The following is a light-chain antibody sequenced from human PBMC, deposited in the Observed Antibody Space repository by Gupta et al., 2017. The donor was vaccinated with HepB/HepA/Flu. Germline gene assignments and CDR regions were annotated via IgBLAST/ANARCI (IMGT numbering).Light chain of an antibody. CDR1: QSVRSN. CDR3: QQKDMRPIT. Sequence: EIVMTQSPVTLSVSPGERATLSCRASQSVRSNIAWYRQRPGQAPSLLIFGASTRATGVPARFSGSGSGTDFTLTISSLQSEDFAVYYCQQKDMRPITFGRGTRVEIK. J-gene: IGKJ4*01. V-gene: IGKV3-15*01. CDR2: GAS.